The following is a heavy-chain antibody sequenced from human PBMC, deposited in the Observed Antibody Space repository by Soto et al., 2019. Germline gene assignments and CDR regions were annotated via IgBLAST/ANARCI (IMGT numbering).Heavy chain of an antibody. V-gene: IGHV1-8*02. CDR1: EDTFTHYD. D-gene: IGHD2-21*01. J-gene: IGHJ5*02. CDR2: MNPNTGNI. Sequence: QVELVQSGAEVKKPGASVKVSCQASEDTFTHYDINWVRQATGQGLEWMGWMNPNTGNIDYAHKFQGRLTMTRDTSTRTVYMSLSSLRSDATAVYYWVRRVDSGHRSWFDPVGQGTLVTVSS. CDR3: VRRVDSGHRSWFDP.